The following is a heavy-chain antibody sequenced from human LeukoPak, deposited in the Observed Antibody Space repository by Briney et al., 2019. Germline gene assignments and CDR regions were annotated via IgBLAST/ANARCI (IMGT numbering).Heavy chain of an antibody. CDR2: TSGSGGST. CDR3: ARGIAVALNWFDP. D-gene: IGHD6-19*01. J-gene: IGHJ5*02. CDR1: GFTFSSYA. Sequence: QPGGSLRLSCAASGFTFSSYAMSWVRQAPGKGLEWVSATSGSGGSTYYADSVKGRFTISRDNSKNTLYLQMNSLRAEDTAVYYCARGIAVALNWFDPWGQGTLVTVSS. V-gene: IGHV3-23*01.